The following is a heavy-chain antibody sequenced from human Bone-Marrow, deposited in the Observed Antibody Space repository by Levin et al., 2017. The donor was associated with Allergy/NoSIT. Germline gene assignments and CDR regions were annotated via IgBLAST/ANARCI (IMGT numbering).Heavy chain of an antibody. V-gene: IGHV7-4-1*02. Sequence: GGSLRLSCKASGYTFTNYVMSWVRQAPGQGLEWMGRINTNTGSPTYAQEFTGRFVFSLDTSVSTAYLQISSLKAEDIGVYYCARGGFGIGGPIDYWGQGTLVTVSS. CDR3: ARGGFGIGGPIDY. D-gene: IGHD3-16*01. J-gene: IGHJ4*02. CDR1: GYTFTNYV. CDR2: INTNTGSP.